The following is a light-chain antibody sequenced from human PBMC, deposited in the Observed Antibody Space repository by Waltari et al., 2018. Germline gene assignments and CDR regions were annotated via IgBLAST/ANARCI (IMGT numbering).Light chain of an antibody. CDR1: SSDVGGYNF. V-gene: IGLV2-14*01. Sequence: QSALTQPASVSGSPGQSITISCTGTSSDVGGYNFVPWYHQHPGKAPKPMIYEVTNRPSGVSYRFSGSKSGNTASLTISGLQVEDEADYYCTSYTSTSTLVFGGGTKLTVL. J-gene: IGLJ2*01. CDR3: TSYTSTSTLV. CDR2: EVT.